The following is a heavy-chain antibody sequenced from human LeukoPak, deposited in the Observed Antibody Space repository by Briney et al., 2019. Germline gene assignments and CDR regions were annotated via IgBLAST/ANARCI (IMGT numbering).Heavy chain of an antibody. CDR2: ISSNSDYI. CDR3: ARIETYCSGGSCHSNEY. CDR1: GFTFSSYS. Sequence: GSLRLSCAASGFTFSSYSMNWVRQAPGKGLEGVSSISSNSDYIYYADSMKGRFTVSRDNARNSLYLQMNSLRAEDTAVYYCARIETYCSGGSCHSNEYWGQGTLVTVSS. J-gene: IGHJ4*02. D-gene: IGHD2-15*01. V-gene: IGHV3-21*01.